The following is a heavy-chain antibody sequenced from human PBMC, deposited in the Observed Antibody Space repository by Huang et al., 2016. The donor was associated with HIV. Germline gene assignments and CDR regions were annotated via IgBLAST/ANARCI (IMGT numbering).Heavy chain of an antibody. CDR3: AKESRWFSDFDH. J-gene: IGHJ4*02. Sequence: QVHLVESGGGVVQPGGSLRLSCAASGFKLSGFGMHWVRQAPGKGLEGVAVISYDGRSQFYTDSVKGRVTISRDNSDNTLSLQMKGLRPDDTAVYYCAKESRWFSDFDHWGQGVLVSVSS. D-gene: IGHD2-15*01. V-gene: IGHV3-30*18. CDR2: ISYDGRSQ. CDR1: GFKLSGFG.